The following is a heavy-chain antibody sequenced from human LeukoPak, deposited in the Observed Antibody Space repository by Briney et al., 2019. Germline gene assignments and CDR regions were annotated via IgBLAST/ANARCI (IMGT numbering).Heavy chain of an antibody. CDR1: GGSFSGYY. V-gene: IGHV4-34*01. CDR2: INHSGST. CDR3: ARVPFLDY. Sequence: SETLSLTCAVYGGSFSGYYWSWIRQPPGKGLEWIGEINHSGSTNYNPSLKSRVTISVDTSKNQFSLKPSYVTAADTAVYYCARVPFLDYWGQGTLVTVSS. J-gene: IGHJ4*02.